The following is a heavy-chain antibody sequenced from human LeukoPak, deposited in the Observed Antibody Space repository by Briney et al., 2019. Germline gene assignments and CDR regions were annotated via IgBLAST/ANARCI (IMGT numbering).Heavy chain of an antibody. CDR3: ARQRGSSSGAFDY. Sequence: GGSLRLSCAASGFTVSSNYMSWVRQAPGKGLEWVSVIYSGGSTYYEDSVKGRFTISRDNSKNTLYLQMNSLRAEDTAVYYCARQRGSSSGAFDYWGQGTLVTVSS. J-gene: IGHJ4*02. CDR2: IYSGGST. V-gene: IGHV3-66*02. D-gene: IGHD6-6*01. CDR1: GFTVSSNY.